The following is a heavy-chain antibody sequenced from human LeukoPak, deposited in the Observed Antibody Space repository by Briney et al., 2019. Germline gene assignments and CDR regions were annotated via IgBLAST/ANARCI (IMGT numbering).Heavy chain of an antibody. Sequence: ASVKVSCKASGYTFTRYGITWVRQAPGQGPEWMGWISAYNGNTKYAQKLQGRVTMTTDTSTSTAYMELRSLRSDDTAIYYCARRDSGCSSSWYERDYYYMDVWGKGTTVTVSS. CDR2: ISAYNGNT. D-gene: IGHD6-13*01. V-gene: IGHV1-18*01. CDR3: ARRDSGCSSSWYERDYYYMDV. J-gene: IGHJ6*03. CDR1: GYTFTRYG.